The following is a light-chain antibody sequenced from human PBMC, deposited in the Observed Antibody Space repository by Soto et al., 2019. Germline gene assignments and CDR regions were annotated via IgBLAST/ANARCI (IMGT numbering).Light chain of an antibody. CDR1: RSIGTH. CDR3: QQSYNSPRFT. Sequence: DIQMTQSPSSLSASIGDSVTITCRASRSIGTHLNWYQQKSGKAPKLLIYGAFTLQSGVSSRFSGSGSGTDFSLTLSSLQPEDFATYYCQQSYNSPRFTFGPGTKVDL. J-gene: IGKJ3*01. V-gene: IGKV1-39*01. CDR2: GAF.